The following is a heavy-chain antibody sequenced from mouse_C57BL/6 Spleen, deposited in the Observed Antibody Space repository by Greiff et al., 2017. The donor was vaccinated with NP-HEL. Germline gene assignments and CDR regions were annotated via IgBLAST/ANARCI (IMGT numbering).Heavy chain of an antibody. Sequence: VQLQQSGPELVKPGASVKISCKASGYSFTDYNMNWVKQSNGKSLEWIGVIHPHYGTTSYNQKFKGKATLTVDQSSSTAYMQLNSLTSEDSAVYYCARRATTVVGRDWYFDVWGTGTTVTVSS. D-gene: IGHD1-1*01. CDR1: GYSFTDYN. V-gene: IGHV1-39*01. CDR3: ARRATTVVGRDWYFDV. CDR2: IHPHYGTT. J-gene: IGHJ1*03.